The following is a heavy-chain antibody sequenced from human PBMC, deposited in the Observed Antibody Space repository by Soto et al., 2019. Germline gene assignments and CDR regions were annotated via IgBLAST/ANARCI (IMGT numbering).Heavy chain of an antibody. D-gene: IGHD3-16*01. CDR2: ISYSGSS. J-gene: IGHJ4*02. V-gene: IGHV4-61*01. CDR3: ARGVRLILGY. Sequence: QVQLQESGPGLVKPSETLSLTCTVSGGSVSSGSYYWYWIRQPPGKGLEWIAYISYSGSSSYNSSLKSRVTISVDTSKNPFSLNLSSVTAADTAVYYCARGVRLILGYWGQGTLVTVSS. CDR1: GGSVSSGSYY.